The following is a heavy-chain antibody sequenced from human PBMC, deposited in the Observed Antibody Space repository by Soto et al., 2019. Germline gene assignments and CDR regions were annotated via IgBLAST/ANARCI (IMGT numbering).Heavy chain of an antibody. V-gene: IGHV3-23*01. D-gene: IGHD6-13*01. Sequence: PGGSLRLSCAVSGFRFRDYAMSWVRQAPGKGLEWVSAISGDGIVTFYSDSVRGRSTISRDNSKDTLFLQINILRAEDAALYYSLKKAGYNSSWPHDYRAQRAPDTGSS. J-gene: IGHJ4*02. CDR2: ISGDGIVT. CDR1: GFRFRDYA. CDR3: LKKAGYNSSWPHDY.